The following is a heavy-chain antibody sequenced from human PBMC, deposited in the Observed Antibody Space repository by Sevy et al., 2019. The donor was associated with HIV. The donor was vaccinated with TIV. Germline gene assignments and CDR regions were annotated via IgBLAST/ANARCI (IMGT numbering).Heavy chain of an antibody. Sequence: ASVKVSCKASGYTFTTYYIHWVRQAPGQGLEWMGLIDPSGSTRYAQKFQGRVSMTGDTSTTTLYMELSSLTSEDTAVYYCARDRDLSGSYLEYYYYAMHVWGQGTTVTVSS. D-gene: IGHD1-26*01. CDR1: GYTFTTYY. V-gene: IGHV1-46*01. CDR3: ARDRDLSGSYLEYYYYAMHV. CDR2: IDPSGST. J-gene: IGHJ6*02.